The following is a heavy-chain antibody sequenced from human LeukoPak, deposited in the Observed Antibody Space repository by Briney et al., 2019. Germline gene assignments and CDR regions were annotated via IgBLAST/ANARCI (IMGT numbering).Heavy chain of an antibody. V-gene: IGHV3-23*01. D-gene: IGHD4-17*01. Sequence: GGSLRLSCAASGFTFSSYAMSWVRQAPGKGLAWVSAISGSGGSTYYADSVKGRFTISRDNSKNTLYLQMNSLRAEDTAVYYCAKDNYGDYVMGTWGQGTLVTVSS. CDR1: GFTFSSYA. CDR2: ISGSGGST. CDR3: AKDNYGDYVMGT. J-gene: IGHJ5*02.